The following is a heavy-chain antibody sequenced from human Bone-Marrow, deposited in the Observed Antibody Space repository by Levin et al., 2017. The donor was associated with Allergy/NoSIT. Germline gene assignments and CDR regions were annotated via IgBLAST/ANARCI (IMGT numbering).Heavy chain of an antibody. J-gene: IGHJ3*02. V-gene: IGHV3-33*01. D-gene: IGHD3-9*01. Sequence: QSGGSLRLSCAASGFTFSSYGMHWVRQAPGKGLEWVAVIWYDGSNKYYADSVKGRFTISRDNSKNTLYLQMNSLRAEDTAVYYCARAGDYDILTGYNMGTGAFDIWGQGTMVTVSS. CDR3: ARAGDYDILTGYNMGTGAFDI. CDR1: GFTFSSYG. CDR2: IWYDGSNK.